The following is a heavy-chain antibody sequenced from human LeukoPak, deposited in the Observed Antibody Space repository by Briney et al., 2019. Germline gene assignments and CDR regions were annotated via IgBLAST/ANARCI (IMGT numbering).Heavy chain of an antibody. CDR2: INSGGPT. Sequence: GGSLRLSCAASGCSFSNYAMSWVRQAPGKGLEWVSGINSGGPTRYADSVMGRFTISRDNSQNTMYLQMNSLRAEDTAVYYCAKSFGRGSGYELYSFDFWGEGTLVTVSS. J-gene: IGHJ4*02. CDR1: GCSFSNYA. CDR3: AKSFGRGSGYELYSFDF. V-gene: IGHV3-23*01. D-gene: IGHD5-12*01.